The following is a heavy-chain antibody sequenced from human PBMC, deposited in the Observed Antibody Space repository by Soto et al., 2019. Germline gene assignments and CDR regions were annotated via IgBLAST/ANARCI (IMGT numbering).Heavy chain of an antibody. CDR2: IYHSGST. D-gene: IGHD4-17*01. Sequence: SETLSLTCAVSGGSISSGGYSWSWIRQPPGKGLEWIGYIYHSGSTYYNPSLKSRVTISVDRSKNQFSLKLSSVTAADTAVYYCARGDYGDYDYFDYWGQGTLVTVSS. V-gene: IGHV4-30-2*01. J-gene: IGHJ4*02. CDR3: ARGDYGDYDYFDY. CDR1: GGSISSGGYS.